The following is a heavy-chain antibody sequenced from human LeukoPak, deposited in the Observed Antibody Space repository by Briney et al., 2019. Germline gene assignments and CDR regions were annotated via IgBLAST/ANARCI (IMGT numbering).Heavy chain of an antibody. Sequence: GGSLRLSCAASGFTFDDYGMSWVRQAPGKGLEWVSVIYSGGSTYYADSVKGRFTISRDNSKNTLYLQMNSLRAEDTAVYYCATNIVVVPDDAFDIWGQGTMVTVSS. CDR1: GFTFDDYG. J-gene: IGHJ3*02. V-gene: IGHV3-53*01. CDR2: IYSGGST. D-gene: IGHD2-2*01. CDR3: ATNIVVVPDDAFDI.